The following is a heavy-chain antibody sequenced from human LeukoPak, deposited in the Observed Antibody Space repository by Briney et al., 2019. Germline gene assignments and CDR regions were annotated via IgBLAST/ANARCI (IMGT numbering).Heavy chain of an antibody. Sequence: AGGSLRLSCAASGFTFFNFDMSWVRQAPGRRPEWLSTISDDGGTTYYASSVKGRFTISRDNSKNNVYLQMNSLTVEDAAVYYCAKDRMSYSSTLGSWGQGTLVTVSS. D-gene: IGHD6-13*01. J-gene: IGHJ5*02. CDR2: ISDDGGTT. V-gene: IGHV3-23*01. CDR1: GFTFFNFD. CDR3: AKDRMSYSSTLGS.